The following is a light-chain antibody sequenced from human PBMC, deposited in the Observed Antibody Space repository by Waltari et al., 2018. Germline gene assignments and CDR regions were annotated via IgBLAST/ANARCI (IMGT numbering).Light chain of an antibody. CDR1: QSVSIY. V-gene: IGKV3-11*01. Sequence: EVVLTQSPATLSLSPAERATLPRRASQSVSIYLVWYRQKPGQPPRLLINDATKTATGIPARFSGSGSGTDFTLTISSLEPEDFAVYYCQQRSKWPWTFGQGTKVEF. CDR2: DAT. CDR3: QQRSKWPWT. J-gene: IGKJ1*01.